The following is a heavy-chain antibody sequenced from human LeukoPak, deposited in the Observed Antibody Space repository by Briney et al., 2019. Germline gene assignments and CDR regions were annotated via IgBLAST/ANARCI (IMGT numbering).Heavy chain of an antibody. CDR2: ISSISSTV. CDR3: AKQLGYCSDGSCYFPY. D-gene: IGHD2-15*01. V-gene: IGHV3-48*01. Sequence: PGGSLRLSCAASGFIFSSYNMNWVRQAPGKGLEWVSYISSISSTVYYADSVQGRSTISRDNSKSTLCLQMNSLRAEDTAVYYCAKQLGYCSDGSCYFPYWGQGTLVTVSS. CDR1: GFIFSSYN. J-gene: IGHJ4*02.